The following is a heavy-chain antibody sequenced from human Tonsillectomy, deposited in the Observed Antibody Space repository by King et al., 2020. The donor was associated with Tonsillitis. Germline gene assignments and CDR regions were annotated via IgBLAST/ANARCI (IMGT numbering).Heavy chain of an antibody. J-gene: IGHJ4*02. V-gene: IGHV3-21*01. CDR1: GFTFSSYN. Sequence: VQLVESGGDLVKPGGSLRLSCAASGFTFSSYNMNWVRQAAGKGLEWVSSISSSGSSIYYADSVKGRFTISRDNAKSSLYLQMNSLRVEDTAVYYCARDRRASYYPPDYWGQGTLVTVSS. D-gene: IGHD4-11*01. CDR2: ISSSGSSI. CDR3: ARDRRASYYPPDY.